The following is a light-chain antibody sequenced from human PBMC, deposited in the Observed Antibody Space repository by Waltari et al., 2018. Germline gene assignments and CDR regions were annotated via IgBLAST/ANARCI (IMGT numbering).Light chain of an antibody. CDR1: QSVLYSSNNKNY. Sequence: DIVMTQSPDSLAVSLGERATINCKSSQSVLYSSNNKNYLAWYQQKPGRPPKLLIYWASTRESGVLDRFSGSRSGTDFTLTISSLQAEDVAVYYCQQYYSALRGTFGPGTKLEIK. V-gene: IGKV4-1*01. J-gene: IGKJ2*01. CDR3: QQYYSALRGT. CDR2: WAS.